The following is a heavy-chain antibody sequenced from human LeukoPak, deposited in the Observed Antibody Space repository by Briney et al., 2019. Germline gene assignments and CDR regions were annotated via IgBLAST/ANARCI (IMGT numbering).Heavy chain of an antibody. Sequence: PSETLSLTCTVSGGSISSYYWSWLRQPAGKGLEWVGRIYTSGSTNYNPSLKSRVTMSVDPSKTQFSLKLSSVTAADTAVYYCARVRGYSGYASWFDPWGQGTLVTVSS. J-gene: IGHJ5*02. CDR3: ARVRGYSGYASWFDP. V-gene: IGHV4-4*07. CDR1: GGSISSYY. CDR2: IYTSGST. D-gene: IGHD5-12*01.